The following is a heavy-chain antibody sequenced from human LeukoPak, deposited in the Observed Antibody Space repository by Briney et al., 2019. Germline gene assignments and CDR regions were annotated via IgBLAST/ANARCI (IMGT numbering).Heavy chain of an antibody. V-gene: IGHV3-15*01. CDR3: TTDITVASSTFDY. D-gene: IGHD6-19*01. Sequence: GGSLRLSCAASGFTFSNAWMSWVRQAPGKGLEWVGRIKSKTDGGATDYAAPVKGRFTISRDDSKNTLYLQMNSLKTEDTAVYYCTTDITVASSTFDYWGQGTLVTVSS. CDR1: GFTFSNAW. CDR2: IKSKTDGGAT. J-gene: IGHJ4*02.